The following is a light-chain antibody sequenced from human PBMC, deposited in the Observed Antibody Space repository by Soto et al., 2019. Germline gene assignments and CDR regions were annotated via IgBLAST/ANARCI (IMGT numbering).Light chain of an antibody. CDR2: KAS. Sequence: DIQVTQSPSTLSASVGDRVTITCRASQSISSWLAWYQQKPGKAPKLLIYKASSLESGVPSRFSSSGSGTEFTLTISSLQPDDFATYYCQQYNNYSPTFGQGTKVEIK. CDR1: QSISSW. J-gene: IGKJ1*01. V-gene: IGKV1-5*03. CDR3: QQYNNYSPT.